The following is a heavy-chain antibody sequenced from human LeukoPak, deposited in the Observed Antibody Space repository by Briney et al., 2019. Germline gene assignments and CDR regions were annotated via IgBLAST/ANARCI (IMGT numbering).Heavy chain of an antibody. V-gene: IGHV4-39*01. J-gene: IGHJ6*03. CDR2: IYYSGST. Sequence: SETLSLTCTVSGGSISSSSYYWGWIRQPPGKGLEWIGSIYYSGSTYYNPSLKSRVTISVDTSKNQFSLKLSSVTAADTAVYYCARGRQPYYDILTGYSTKYYYYYMDVWGKGTTVTVSS. D-gene: IGHD3-9*01. CDR1: GGSISSSSYY. CDR3: ARGRQPYYDILTGYSTKYYYYYMDV.